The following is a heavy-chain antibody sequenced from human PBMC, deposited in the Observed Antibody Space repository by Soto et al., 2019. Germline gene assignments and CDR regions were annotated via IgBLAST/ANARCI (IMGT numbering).Heavy chain of an antibody. J-gene: IGHJ4*02. V-gene: IGHV1-18*04. CDR2: ISAYNGNT. CDR3: ARVRTRVSDY. D-gene: IGHD3-10*01. CDR1: GYTKTGCS. Sequence: GPSAKVSCKDSGYTKTGCSVCWVRQAPGQGLEWMGWISAYNGNTNYAQKLQGRVTMTTDTSTSTAYMELRSLRSDDTAVYYCARVRTRVSDYWGQGTLVTVSS.